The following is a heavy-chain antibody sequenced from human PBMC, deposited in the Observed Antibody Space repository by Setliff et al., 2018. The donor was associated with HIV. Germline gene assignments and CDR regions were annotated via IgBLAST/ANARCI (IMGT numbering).Heavy chain of an antibody. V-gene: IGHV1-24*01. J-gene: IGHJ4*02. Sequence: GASVKVSCKVSGYTLTELYRHWVRQAPGKGLEWMGGFDPEDGETIYAQKFQGRVTMTEDTSTDTAYMELSSLNSEDTAVYYSATVAGVPYCTGTSCWGGHFDYWGQGTLVTVSS. D-gene: IGHD2-2*01. CDR1: GYTLTELY. CDR3: ATVAGVPYCTGTSCWGGHFDY. CDR2: FDPEDGET.